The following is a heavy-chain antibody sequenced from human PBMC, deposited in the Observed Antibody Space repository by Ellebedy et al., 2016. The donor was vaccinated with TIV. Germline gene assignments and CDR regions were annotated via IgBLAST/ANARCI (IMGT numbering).Heavy chain of an antibody. CDR2: ISAYNGNT. CDR1: GYTFTSYG. J-gene: IGHJ6*02. Sequence: ASVKVSCXASGYTFTSYGISWVRQAPGQGLEWMGWISAYNGNTNYAQKLQGRVTMTTDTSTSTAYMELRSLRSDDTAVYYCARDQYSSSWYVTYYYYYYGMDVWGQGTTVTVSS. V-gene: IGHV1-18*04. CDR3: ARDQYSSSWYVTYYYYYYGMDV. D-gene: IGHD6-13*01.